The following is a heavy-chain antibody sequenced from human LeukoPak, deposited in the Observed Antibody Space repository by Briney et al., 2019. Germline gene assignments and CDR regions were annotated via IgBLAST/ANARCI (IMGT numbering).Heavy chain of an antibody. CDR1: GGSISSDDYS. CDR3: ARDGYMQASKNYDGFDV. V-gene: IGHV4-30-2*01. Sequence: KASETLSLTCTVSGGSISSDDYSWNWIRQPPGKGLEWIGHIYRGGDTFYNPSLKNRVSISLDRTKNQFSLTLNSVTAADTAVYFCARDGYMQASKNYDGFDVWGRGTMVTVSS. CDR2: IYRGGDT. D-gene: IGHD5-12*01. J-gene: IGHJ3*01.